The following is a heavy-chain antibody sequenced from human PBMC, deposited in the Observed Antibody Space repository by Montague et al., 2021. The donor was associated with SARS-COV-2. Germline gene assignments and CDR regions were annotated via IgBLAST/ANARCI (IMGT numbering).Heavy chain of an antibody. CDR3: ACGDENGSGYMDV. V-gene: IGHV4-34*01. Sequence: SETLSLTCAVSYGSFSSCNWSGIRQRTGKELGYNEETNHGGSTYYNSSLKSRVTISVDTSKKQFSLNLRSVTAADTAVYYCACGDENGSGYMDVWGKGTTVTVSS. CDR2: TNHGGST. CDR1: YGSFSSCN. D-gene: IGHD1-26*01. J-gene: IGHJ6*03.